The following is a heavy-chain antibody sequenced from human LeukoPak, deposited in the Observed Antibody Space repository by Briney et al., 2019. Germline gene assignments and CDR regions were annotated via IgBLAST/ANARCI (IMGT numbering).Heavy chain of an antibody. D-gene: IGHD5-18*01. CDR2: ISGYNGNT. CDR3: ARDQAVDKGMGAKYGMDV. CDR1: GYTFISYG. Sequence: GASVKVSCKASGYTFISYGISWVRQAPGQGLEWMGWISGYNGNTNYAQNLQGRVTMTTDTSTSTGYMELRSLRSDDTAVFYCARDQAVDKGMGAKYGMDVWGQGTTVTVSS. V-gene: IGHV1-18*01. J-gene: IGHJ6*02.